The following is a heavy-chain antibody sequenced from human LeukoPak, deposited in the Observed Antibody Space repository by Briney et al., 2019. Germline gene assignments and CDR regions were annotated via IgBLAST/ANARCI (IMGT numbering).Heavy chain of an antibody. Sequence: ASVKVSCKASGYTXTGYYMHWVRQAPGQGLEWMGCINPNSDFTNFAQNFQGRVTMTSDTSISTAYMELSRLGSDDTAVYYCARAISGGSPITASDYWGQGTLVTVSS. CDR2: INPNSDFT. J-gene: IGHJ4*02. CDR3: ARAISGGSPITASDY. V-gene: IGHV1-2*02. D-gene: IGHD2-15*01. CDR1: GYTXTGYY.